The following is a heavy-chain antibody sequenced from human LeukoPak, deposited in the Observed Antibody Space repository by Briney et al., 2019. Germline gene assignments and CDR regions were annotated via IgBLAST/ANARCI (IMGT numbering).Heavy chain of an antibody. CDR1: GFTFNTFA. Sequence: GGSLRLSCAASGFTFNTFAMSWLRQAPGKGLEGVSAISGSGGSTYDADSVKGRFTISRDNSKNTLYLQMNSLRAEDTAVYYCAKSSSLEWLLYGDYWGQGTLVTVSS. D-gene: IGHD3-3*01. J-gene: IGHJ4*02. CDR3: AKSSSLEWLLYGDY. V-gene: IGHV3-23*01. CDR2: ISGSGGST.